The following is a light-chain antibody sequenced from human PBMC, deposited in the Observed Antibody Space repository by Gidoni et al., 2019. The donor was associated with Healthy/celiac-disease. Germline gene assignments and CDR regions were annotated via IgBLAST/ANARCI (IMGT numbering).Light chain of an antibody. V-gene: IGKV3-11*01. CDR3: QQRSNWTPIT. J-gene: IGKJ5*01. CDR1: QSVSSY. Sequence: EIVLTQSPATLSLSPGERTTLSCRASQSVSSYLAWYQQKPGQSPRLLIYDASNRATGIPARCSGSGSGTDFTLTISSLEHEDYAVNYCQQRSNWTPITFGQGTRLEIK. CDR2: DAS.